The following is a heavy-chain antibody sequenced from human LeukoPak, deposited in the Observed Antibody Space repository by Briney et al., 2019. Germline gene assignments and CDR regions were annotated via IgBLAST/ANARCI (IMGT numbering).Heavy chain of an antibody. J-gene: IGHJ4*02. D-gene: IGHD4-17*01. V-gene: IGHV3-33*06. CDR1: GFTFSRYG. CDR3: AKVGDGDYYLDY. CDR2: ILFDGSNK. Sequence: PGGSLRLSRAASGFTFSRYGMHWVRQAPGKGLEWVAVILFDGSNKYYADSVKGRFTISRDNSKNTLYLQMNSLRAEDTAVYYCAKVGDGDYYLDYWGQGTLVTVSS.